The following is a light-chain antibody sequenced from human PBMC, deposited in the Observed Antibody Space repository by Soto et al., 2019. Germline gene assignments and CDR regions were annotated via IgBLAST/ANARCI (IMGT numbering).Light chain of an antibody. CDR3: QQSHSAPYT. CDR2: AAS. Sequence: DIEMTQSPSSLSASVGDTVTITCRASQSIDTFLNWYQQMPGKAPKLLIQAASSLQSDVPSRVSGSGSGTDFSLTISSLHPEDFATYYCQQSHSAPYTFGPGTKLEIK. CDR1: QSIDTF. J-gene: IGKJ2*01. V-gene: IGKV1-39*01.